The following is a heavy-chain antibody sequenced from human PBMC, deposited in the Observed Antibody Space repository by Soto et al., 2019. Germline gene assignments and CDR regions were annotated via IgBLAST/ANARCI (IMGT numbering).Heavy chain of an antibody. Sequence: SGPTLMNPTETITLTCTVSGCSLSNARMGVSWIRQPPGKALEWLAHTFSNDEKSYSTSLKGRLTSSKDTSKVQVVLTMTNMDPVDKATFYCARIGPVHTAYFCGQGTLVTGSS. D-gene: IGHD5-18*01. CDR2: TFSNDEK. CDR3: ARIGPVHTAYF. CDR1: GCSLSNARMG. J-gene: IGHJ4*02. V-gene: IGHV2-26*01.